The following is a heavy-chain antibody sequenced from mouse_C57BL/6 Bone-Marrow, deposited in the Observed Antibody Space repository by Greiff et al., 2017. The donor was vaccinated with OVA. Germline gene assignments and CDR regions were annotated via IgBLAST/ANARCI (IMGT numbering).Heavy chain of an antibody. D-gene: IGHD4-1*01. CDR3: AGQLGGAWFAY. CDR2: ISSGGSYT. CDR1: GFTFSSYG. Sequence: EVQLVESGGDLVKPGGSLKLSCAASGFTFSSYGMSWVRQTPDKRLEWVATISSGGSYTYYPDSVKGRFTISRDNAKNTLYLQMSSLKSEDTAMYYCAGQLGGAWFAYWGQGTLVTVSA. J-gene: IGHJ3*01. V-gene: IGHV5-6*01.